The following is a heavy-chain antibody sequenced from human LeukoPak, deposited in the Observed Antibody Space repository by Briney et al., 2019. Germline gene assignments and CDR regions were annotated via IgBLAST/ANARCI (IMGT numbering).Heavy chain of an antibody. V-gene: IGHV3-30-3*01. CDR1: GFTFSSYA. Sequence: PGGSLRLSCAASGFTFSSYAMHWVRQAPGKGLEWVAVISYDGSNKYYADSVKGRFTISRDNSKNTLYLQMNSLRAEDTAVYYCARDSPADCSGGSCFSGGMDVWGQGTTVTVSS. J-gene: IGHJ6*02. CDR2: ISYDGSNK. CDR3: ARDSPADCSGGSCFSGGMDV. D-gene: IGHD2-15*01.